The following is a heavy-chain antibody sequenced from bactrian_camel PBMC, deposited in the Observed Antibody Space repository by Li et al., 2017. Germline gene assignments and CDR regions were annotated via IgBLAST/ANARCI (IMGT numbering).Heavy chain of an antibody. CDR2: IYTHSGST. D-gene: IGHD5*01. V-gene: IGHV3S40*01. Sequence: VQLVESGGGSVQAGGSLRLSCARSTYTGSRQCMGWFRQASGMEREGIALIYTHSGSTYYADSVKGRFTISHDNAKSMVSLQMTSLNPEDTAMYYCAGAVGHCLPQEIAEYTFFGQGTQVTVS. J-gene: IGHJ4*01. CDR1: TYTGSRQC.